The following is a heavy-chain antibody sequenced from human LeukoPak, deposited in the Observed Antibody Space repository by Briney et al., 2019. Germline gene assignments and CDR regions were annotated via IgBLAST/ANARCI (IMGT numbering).Heavy chain of an antibody. J-gene: IGHJ6*04. Sequence: GGSLRLSCAASGFTVSSNYMSWVRQAPGKGLEWVSVIYSGGSTYYADSVKGRFTISRDNSKNTLYPQMNSLRAEDTAVYYCAREITMVRGSYYYYYGMDVWGKGTTVTVSS. CDR3: AREITMVRGSYYYYYGMDV. V-gene: IGHV3-53*01. D-gene: IGHD3-10*01. CDR2: IYSGGST. CDR1: GFTVSSNY.